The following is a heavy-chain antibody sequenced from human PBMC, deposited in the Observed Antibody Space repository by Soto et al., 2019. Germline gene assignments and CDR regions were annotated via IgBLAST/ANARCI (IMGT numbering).Heavy chain of an antibody. Sequence: QVQLVQSGAEVKKPGASVKVSCKASVYTFTSYDINWVRQDTGQGLEWMGWMNPNSANTGYAQKFQGRVTMTRNTSISTAYMELSSRRSEDTAVYYCAREGVRGMAVLGQGTTVTVSS. D-gene: IGHD3-16*01. CDR2: MNPNSANT. CDR3: AREGVRGMAV. CDR1: VYTFTSYD. V-gene: IGHV1-8*01. J-gene: IGHJ6*02.